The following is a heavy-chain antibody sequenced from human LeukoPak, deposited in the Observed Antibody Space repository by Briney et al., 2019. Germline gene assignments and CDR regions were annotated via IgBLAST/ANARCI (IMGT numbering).Heavy chain of an antibody. CDR3: ARSFSWYD. V-gene: IGHV3-23*01. CDR1: GFTFSSYA. CDR2: VSGTDST. J-gene: IGHJ4*02. Sequence: GGSLRLSCAASGFTFSSYAMNWVRQAPGKGLEWVSAVSGTDSTYYADSVKGRYTISRDNSKNMLFLQMNSLRAEDTAVYYCARSFSWYDWGQGTLVTVSS. D-gene: IGHD6-13*01.